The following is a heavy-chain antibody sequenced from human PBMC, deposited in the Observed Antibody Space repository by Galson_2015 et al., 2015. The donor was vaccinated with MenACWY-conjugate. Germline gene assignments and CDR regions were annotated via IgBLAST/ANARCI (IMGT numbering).Heavy chain of an antibody. D-gene: IGHD6-13*01. CDR2: ISGSGGST. Sequence: SLRLSCAASGFTFSSYAMSWVRQAPGKGLEWVSAISGSGGSTYYADSVKGRFTISRDNAKNSLYLQMNSLRAEDTAVYYCARVKRSLRYSSSWYHYYYGMDVWGQGTTFTVSS. CDR3: ARVKRSLRYSSSWYHYYYGMDV. J-gene: IGHJ6*02. V-gene: IGHV3-23*01. CDR1: GFTFSSYA.